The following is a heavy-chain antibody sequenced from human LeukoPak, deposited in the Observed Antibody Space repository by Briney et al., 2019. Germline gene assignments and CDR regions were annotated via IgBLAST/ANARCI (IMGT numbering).Heavy chain of an antibody. D-gene: IGHD3-10*01. CDR3: ATDQYGSGSYQY. J-gene: IGHJ4*02. CDR2: FDPEDGET. Sequence: ASVKVSCKVSGYTLTNLSMHWVRQAPGKGLEWMGGFDPEDGETIYAQKFQGRVAMTEDTSTDTAYMELSSLRSEDTAVYYCATDQYGSGSYQYWGQGTLVTVSS. V-gene: IGHV1-24*01. CDR1: GYTLTNLS.